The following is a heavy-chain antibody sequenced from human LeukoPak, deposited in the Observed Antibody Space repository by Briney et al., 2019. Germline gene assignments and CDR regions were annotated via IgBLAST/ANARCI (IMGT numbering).Heavy chain of an antibody. Sequence: SGPTLIKPTETLTLTCTFSGFPLSTSGVGVGWIRQPPGKALEWLAFIFWDDDKRYSPSLKSRLTITKDNSRNQVVLTMTNLDPVDTATYYCAHRPHYSGSGSYSFQHWGQGTLVTVSS. CDR1: GFPLSTSGVG. CDR2: IFWDDDK. J-gene: IGHJ1*01. CDR3: AHRPHYSGSGSYSFQH. D-gene: IGHD3-10*01. V-gene: IGHV2-5*02.